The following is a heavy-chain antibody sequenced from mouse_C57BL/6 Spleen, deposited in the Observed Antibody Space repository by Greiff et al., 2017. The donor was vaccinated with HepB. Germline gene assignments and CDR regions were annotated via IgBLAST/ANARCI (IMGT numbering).Heavy chain of an antibody. J-gene: IGHJ3*01. CDR1: GYTFTDYY. Sequence: EVQLQQSGPELVKPGASVKISCKASGYTFTDYYMNWVKQSHGKSLEWIGDINPNNGGTSYNQKFKGKATLTVDKSSSTAYMELRSLTSEDSAGYYCAREGIPRLAWFAYWGQGTLVTVSA. D-gene: IGHD5-1-1*01. CDR3: AREGIPRLAWFAY. CDR2: INPNNGGT. V-gene: IGHV1-26*01.